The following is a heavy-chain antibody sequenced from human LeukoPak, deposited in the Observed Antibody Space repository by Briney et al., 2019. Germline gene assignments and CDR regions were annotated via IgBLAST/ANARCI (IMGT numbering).Heavy chain of an antibody. CDR3: ARVVSGSYRLDY. Sequence: SETLSLTCAVYGGSFSGYYWSWIRQPPGKGLEWIGEINHSGSTNYNPSLKSRVTISVDTSKNQFSLTLSSVTAADTAVYYCARVVSGSYRLDYWGQGTLVTVSS. V-gene: IGHV4-34*01. D-gene: IGHD1-26*01. J-gene: IGHJ4*02. CDR2: INHSGST. CDR1: GGSFSGYY.